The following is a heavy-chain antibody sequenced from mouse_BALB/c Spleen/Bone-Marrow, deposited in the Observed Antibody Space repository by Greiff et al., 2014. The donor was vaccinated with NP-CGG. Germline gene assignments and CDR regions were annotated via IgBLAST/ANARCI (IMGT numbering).Heavy chain of an antibody. V-gene: IGHV1-4*01. Sequence: VKLMESGAELARPGASVKMSCRASGYTFTTYTMHWVKQRPGQGLEWIGYINPSSGYAYYNQKFKDKATLTADKSSGAAYLQLSSLTSEDSAVYYCARVYGNYDAMDYWGQGTSVTVSS. CDR2: INPSSGYA. J-gene: IGHJ4*01. D-gene: IGHD2-1*01. CDR3: ARVYGNYDAMDY. CDR1: GYTFTTYT.